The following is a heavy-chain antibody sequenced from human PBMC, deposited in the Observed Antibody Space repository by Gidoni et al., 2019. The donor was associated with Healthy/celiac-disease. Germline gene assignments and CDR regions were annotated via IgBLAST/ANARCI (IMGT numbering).Heavy chain of an antibody. J-gene: IGHJ6*02. CDR1: GGSFSGYS. CDR2: INHSGST. CDR3: ARGAFGVRPYYYYYYGMDV. D-gene: IGHD2-8*01. V-gene: IGHV4-34*01. Sequence: QVQLQQWGAGPLKPSETLSLTCAGYGGSFSGYSWSWIRQPPGKGLEWIGEINHSGSTNYNPSLKSRVTISVDTSKNQFSLKLSSVTAAATAVYYCARGAFGVRPYYYYYYGMDVWGQGTTVTVSS.